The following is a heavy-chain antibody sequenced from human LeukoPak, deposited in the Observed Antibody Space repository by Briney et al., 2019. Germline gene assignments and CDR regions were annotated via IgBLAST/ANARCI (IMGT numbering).Heavy chain of an antibody. CDR3: ARDVSESTFDY. J-gene: IGHJ4*02. V-gene: IGHV4-39*01. Sequence: SETLSLTCTVSGGSISSSIYYWGWIRQPPGKGLEWIGSIYYSGTTYYNPSLKSRLTISVDTSKNQFSLKLSSVTAVDTAVYYCARDVSESTFDYWGQGTLVTVSS. CDR2: IYYSGTT. D-gene: IGHD2-8*01. CDR1: GGSISSSIYY.